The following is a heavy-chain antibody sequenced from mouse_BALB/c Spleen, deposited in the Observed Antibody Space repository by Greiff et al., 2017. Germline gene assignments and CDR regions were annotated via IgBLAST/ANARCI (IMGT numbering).Heavy chain of an antibody. Sequence: VQLQQSGAELVRPGTSVKISCKASGYAFTNYWLGWVKQRPGPGLEWIGDIYPGSGNTYYNEKFKGKATLTADKSSSTAYMQLSSLTSEDSAVYCCARKDRAGYAMDYWGQGTSVTVSS. CDR2: IYPGSGNT. CDR1: GYAFTNYW. D-gene: IGHD3-2*01. J-gene: IGHJ4*01. V-gene: IGHV1-63*01. CDR3: ARKDRAGYAMDY.